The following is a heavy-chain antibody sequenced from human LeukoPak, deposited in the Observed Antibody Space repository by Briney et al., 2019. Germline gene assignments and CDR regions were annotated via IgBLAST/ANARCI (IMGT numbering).Heavy chain of an antibody. D-gene: IGHD3-3*01. Sequence: GGSLRLSCAASGLTFSSYGMHWVRQAPGKGLEWVAFIRYDGSNKYYAESGKGRFTISRDNSKNTLYLQMNSLRAEDTSVYYCAKEGVRFLEWLLDWGQGTLVTVSS. V-gene: IGHV3-30*02. CDR1: GLTFSSYG. J-gene: IGHJ4*02. CDR2: IRYDGSNK. CDR3: AKEGVRFLEWLLD.